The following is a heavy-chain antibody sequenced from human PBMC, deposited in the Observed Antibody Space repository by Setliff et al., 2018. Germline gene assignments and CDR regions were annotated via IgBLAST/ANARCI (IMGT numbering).Heavy chain of an antibody. Sequence: ETLSLTCAVYGESFSGYYWSWVRQAPGKGLEWVSAISGSGGSTYYADSVKGRFTISRDNSKNTLYLQMNSLRAEDTAVYYCAKPNVRIQLWYNFDYWGQGTLVTVSS. CDR1: GESFSGYY. J-gene: IGHJ4*02. D-gene: IGHD5-18*01. V-gene: IGHV3-23*01. CDR2: ISGSGGST. CDR3: AKPNVRIQLWYNFDY.